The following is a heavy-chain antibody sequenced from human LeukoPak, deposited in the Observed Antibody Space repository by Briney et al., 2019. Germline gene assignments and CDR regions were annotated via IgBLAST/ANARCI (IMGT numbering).Heavy chain of an antibody. J-gene: IGHJ4*02. CDR2: NYHSGST. V-gene: IGHV4-38-2*01. Sequence: PSETLSLTCAVSGYSIINGYFWGWIRPPPRKGVGWIGSNYHSGSTYHNPSLKRRVTISVDTSKNQFPLKVNSVTAADPAVYYCARRRDHSPSSPCDYWGQGTLVTVSS. D-gene: IGHD6-6*01. CDR1: GYSIINGYF. CDR3: ARRRDHSPSSPCDY.